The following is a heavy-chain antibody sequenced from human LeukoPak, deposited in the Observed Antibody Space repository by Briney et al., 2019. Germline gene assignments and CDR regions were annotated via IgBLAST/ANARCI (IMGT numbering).Heavy chain of an antibody. CDR3: ASSVDPRPFDY. J-gene: IGHJ4*02. CDR2: ISSSNSYI. D-gene: IGHD3/OR15-3a*01. CDR1: GFTFSSYS. Sequence: PGGSLRLSCAASGFTFSSYSMNWVRQTPGRGLEWVSSISSSNSYISYADSVKGRFTISRDNAKNSLYLQMSSLRTEDTAVYYCASSVDPRPFDYWGQGTLVTVSS. V-gene: IGHV3-21*01.